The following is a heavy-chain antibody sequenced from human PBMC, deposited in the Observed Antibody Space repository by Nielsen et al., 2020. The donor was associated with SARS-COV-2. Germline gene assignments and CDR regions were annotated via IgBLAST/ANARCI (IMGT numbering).Heavy chain of an antibody. J-gene: IGHJ4*02. V-gene: IGHV1-18*01. D-gene: IGHD3-22*01. Sequence: ASVKVSCKASGYTFTSYGISWVRQAPGQGLEWMGWIRAYNGNTNYAQKLQGRVTMTTDTSTSTAYMELRSLRSDDTAVYYCARVHSITMIVVVITGVFDYWGQGTLVTVSS. CDR3: ARVHSITMIVVVITGVFDY. CDR2: IRAYNGNT. CDR1: GYTFTSYG.